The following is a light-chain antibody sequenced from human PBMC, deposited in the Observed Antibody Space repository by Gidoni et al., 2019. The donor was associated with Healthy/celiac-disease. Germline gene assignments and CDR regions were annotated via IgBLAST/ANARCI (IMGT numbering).Light chain of an antibody. Sequence: EIVLTQSPCTLSLSPGERATLSCRASQSVSSSYLAWYQQKPGQAPRLLIYGASSRATGIPDRFSGRGSGTDFTLTISRLEPEDFAGYYCQQYGSSPPLTFXGXTKVEIK. CDR2: GAS. CDR3: QQYGSSPPLT. V-gene: IGKV3-20*01. CDR1: QSVSSSY. J-gene: IGKJ4*01.